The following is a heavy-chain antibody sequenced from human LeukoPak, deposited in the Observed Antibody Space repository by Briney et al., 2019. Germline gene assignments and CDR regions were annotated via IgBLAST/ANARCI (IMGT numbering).Heavy chain of an antibody. CDR1: GFTFSSYG. CDR2: ISDDSSFT. D-gene: IGHD2-15*01. CDR3: AKGRCSGVGCDSFHS. J-gene: IGHJ4*02. V-gene: IGHV3-23*01. Sequence: GGSLRLSCAASGFTFSSYGIHWVRQAPGKGLECISTISDDSSFTYYADSVKGRSAISRDDSKNTLYLQMNNLKVEDTAVYYCAKGRCSGVGCDSFHSWGQGALVTVSS.